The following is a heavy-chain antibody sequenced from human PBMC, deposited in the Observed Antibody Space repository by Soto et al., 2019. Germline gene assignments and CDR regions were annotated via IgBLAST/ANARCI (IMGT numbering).Heavy chain of an antibody. D-gene: IGHD3-22*01. CDR2: ISSSSRTI. CDR1: GFTFRSSS. J-gene: IGHJ3*02. V-gene: IGHV3-48*02. Sequence: DVQLVESGGGLVQPGGSLRLSCAASGFTFRSSSFNWVRQAPGKGLEWVAYISSSSRTIYYIDSVKGRFTVSRDNAENSVFLQMSSLRHEDTAVYFCASRYYYETNAYNYRSNAFDIWGPGTMVTVSS. CDR3: ASRYYYETNAYNYRSNAFDI.